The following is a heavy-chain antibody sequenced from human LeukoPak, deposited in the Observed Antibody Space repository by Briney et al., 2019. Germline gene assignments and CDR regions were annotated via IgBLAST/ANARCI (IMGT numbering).Heavy chain of an antibody. CDR2: IDLHGIST. V-gene: IGHV3-74*01. CDR1: GFTFSSYW. CDR3: ARDRGYVMDV. Sequence: GGSLRLSCAASGFTFSSYWMHWVRQAPGKGLVWVSRIDLHGISTRYADSVKGRFTISRDNAKNTLYLQMNSLRAEDTAVYYCARDRGYVMDVWGQGTTVTVSS. J-gene: IGHJ6*02. D-gene: IGHD5-24*01.